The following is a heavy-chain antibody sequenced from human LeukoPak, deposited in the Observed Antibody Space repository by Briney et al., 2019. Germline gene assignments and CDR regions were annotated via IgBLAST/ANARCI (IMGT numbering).Heavy chain of an antibody. J-gene: IGHJ5*02. Sequence: SSEALSLTCTVSGGSISSGGYYWSWIRQHPGKGLEWIGYIYYSGSTYYNPSLKSRVTISVDTSKNQFSLKLSSVTAADTAVYYCARGAWELHLGNWFDPWGQGTLVTVSS. V-gene: IGHV4-31*03. CDR1: GGSISSGGYY. CDR3: ARGAWELHLGNWFDP. D-gene: IGHD1-26*01. CDR2: IYYSGST.